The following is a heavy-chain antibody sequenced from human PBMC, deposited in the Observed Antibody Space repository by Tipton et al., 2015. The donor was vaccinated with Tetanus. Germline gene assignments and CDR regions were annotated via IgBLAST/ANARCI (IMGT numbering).Heavy chain of an antibody. CDR2: IYYSGST. J-gene: IGHJ4*02. Sequence: TLSLTCTVSGGSISNYYWSWIRQPPGKGLEWIGYIYYSGSTNYNPSLKSRVTISVDTSKNQFSLKLSSVTAADTGVYFCARGITDGYNRRFDYWGQGTLVAVSP. V-gene: IGHV4-59*01. D-gene: IGHD5-24*01. CDR1: GGSISNYY. CDR3: ARGITDGYNRRFDY.